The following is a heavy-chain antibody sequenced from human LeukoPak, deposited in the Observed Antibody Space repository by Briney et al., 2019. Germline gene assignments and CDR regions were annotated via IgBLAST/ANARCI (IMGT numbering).Heavy chain of an antibody. CDR3: ATGLRAFDY. D-gene: IGHD3/OR15-3a*01. CDR2: VNGDGSST. J-gene: IGHJ4*02. CDR1: GFTFSSYW. Sequence: PGGSLRLSCAASGFTFSSYWMHWVRQAPGKGLVWVSRVNGDGSSTTYADSVECRFTISRDNSKNTVYLQMSSLRAEDTALYYCATGLRAFDYWGQGTLVTVSS. V-gene: IGHV3-74*03.